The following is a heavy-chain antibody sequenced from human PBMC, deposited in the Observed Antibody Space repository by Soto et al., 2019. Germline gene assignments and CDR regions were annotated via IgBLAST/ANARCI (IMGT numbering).Heavy chain of an antibody. CDR1: GFTFSSYA. V-gene: IGHV3-30-3*01. CDR3: ARDNVPGDSSGWWGGDAFDI. J-gene: IGHJ3*02. D-gene: IGHD6-19*01. Sequence: QVQLVESGGGVVQPGRSLRLSCAASGFTFSSYAMHWVRQAPGKGLEWVAVISYDGSNKYYADSVKGRFTISRDNSKNTLYLQMNSLRAEDTAVYYCARDNVPGDSSGWWGGDAFDIWGQGTMVTVSS. CDR2: ISYDGSNK.